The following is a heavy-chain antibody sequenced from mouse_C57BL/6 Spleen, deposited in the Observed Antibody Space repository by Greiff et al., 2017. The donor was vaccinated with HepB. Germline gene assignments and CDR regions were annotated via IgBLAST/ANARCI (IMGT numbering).Heavy chain of an antibody. CDR2: IYPRSGNT. CDR1: GYTFTSYG. V-gene: IGHV1-81*01. Sequence: QVQLQQSGAELARPGASVKLSCKASGYTFTSYGISWVKQRTGQGLEWIGEIYPRSGNTYYNEKFKGKATLTADKSSSTAYMELRSLTSEDSSVYFCARWGSGSYFDYWGQGTTRTVSS. D-gene: IGHD3-2*02. J-gene: IGHJ2*01. CDR3: ARWGSGSYFDY.